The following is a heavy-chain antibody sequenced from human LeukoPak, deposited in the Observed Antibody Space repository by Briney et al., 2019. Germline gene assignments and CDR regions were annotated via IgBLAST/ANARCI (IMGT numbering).Heavy chain of an antibody. CDR3: ASHKWLHPFDY. CDR2: IYYSGST. D-gene: IGHD5-24*01. CDR1: GGSISSSSYY. J-gene: IGHJ4*02. Sequence: SETLSLTCTVSGGSISSSSYYWGWIRQPPGKGLEWIGSIYYSGSTYYNPSLKSRVTISVDTSKNQFSLKLSSVTAADTAVYYCASHKWLHPFDYWGQGTLVTASS. V-gene: IGHV4-39*01.